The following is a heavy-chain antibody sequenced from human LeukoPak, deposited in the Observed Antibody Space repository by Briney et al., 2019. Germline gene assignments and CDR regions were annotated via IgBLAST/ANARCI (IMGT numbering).Heavy chain of an antibody. J-gene: IGHJ5*02. Sequence: SVKVSCKASGGTFSSYAISWVRQAPGQGLEWMGGIIPIFGTANYAQKFQGRVTITTDESTSTAYMELSSLRSEDTAVYYCARGSHYDFWSGYEGEDNWFDPWGQGTLVTVSP. CDR2: IIPIFGTA. CDR1: GGTFSSYA. CDR3: ARGSHYDFWSGYEGEDNWFDP. V-gene: IGHV1-69*05. D-gene: IGHD3-3*01.